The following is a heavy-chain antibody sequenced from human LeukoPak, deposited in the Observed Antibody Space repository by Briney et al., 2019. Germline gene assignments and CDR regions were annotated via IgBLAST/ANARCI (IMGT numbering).Heavy chain of an antibody. CDR2: ISTNGDST. J-gene: IGHJ4*02. Sequence: GGSLRLSCAASGFTFSSYAMHWVRQAPGKGLEYVAAISTNGDSTYYANSVKGRFTISRDNAKNSLYLQMNSLRAEDTAVYYCARDHDFWTLNYFDYWGQGTLVTVSS. CDR1: GFTFSSYA. D-gene: IGHD3-3*01. CDR3: ARDHDFWTLNYFDY. V-gene: IGHV3-64*01.